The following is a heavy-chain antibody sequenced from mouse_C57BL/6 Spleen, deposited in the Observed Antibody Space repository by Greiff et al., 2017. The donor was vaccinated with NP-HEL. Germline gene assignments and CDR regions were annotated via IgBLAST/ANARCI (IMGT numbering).Heavy chain of an antibody. CDR2: INPGSGGT. CDR3: AMLFAY. Sequence: QVQLQQSGAELVRPGASVKLSCKASGYAFTSYLIHWVKQRPGQGLEWIGVINPGSGGTNYNEKFKGKATLTADKSSSTAYMQLSSLTSADSAVYWCAMLFAYWGQGTLVTVSA. V-gene: IGHV1-54*01. J-gene: IGHJ3*01. CDR1: GYAFTSYL.